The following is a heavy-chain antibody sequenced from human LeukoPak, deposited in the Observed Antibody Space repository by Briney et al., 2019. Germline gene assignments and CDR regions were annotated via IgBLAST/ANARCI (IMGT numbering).Heavy chain of an antibody. CDR3: ARDSQRGREWLRSLDY. V-gene: IGHV3-21*01. CDR1: GFSFDTYN. CDR2: IRSYSSYI. D-gene: IGHD5-12*01. J-gene: IGHJ4*02. Sequence: KPGGSLRLSCAASGFSFDTYNFNWVRQAPGKGLEWVASIRSYSSYIHYGDSVKGRFTISRDNAKNSLYLQMNSLRAEDTAVYYCARDSQRGREWLRSLDYWGQGTLVTVSS.